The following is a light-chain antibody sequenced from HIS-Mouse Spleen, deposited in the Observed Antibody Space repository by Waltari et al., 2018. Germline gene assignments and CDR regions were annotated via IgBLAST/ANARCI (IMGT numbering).Light chain of an antibody. J-gene: IGLJ2*01. Sequence: QSALTQPRSVSGSPGQSVTISCTGTSSDVGGYNYVSWYQQHPGKAPKLMIYDVLNRPSGVPDRFSGSKSGNTASLTISGLQAEDEADYYCCSYAGSYTFEVVFGGGTKLTVL. CDR3: CSYAGSYTFEVV. CDR2: DVL. CDR1: SSDVGGYNY. V-gene: IGLV2-11*01.